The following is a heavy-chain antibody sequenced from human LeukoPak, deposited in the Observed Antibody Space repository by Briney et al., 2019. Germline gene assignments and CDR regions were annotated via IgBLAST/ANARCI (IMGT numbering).Heavy chain of an antibody. CDR3: ASLPVGYSHYYFDY. CDR1: GGSISSGNNY. CDR2: IYYNRAT. J-gene: IGHJ4*02. V-gene: IGHV4-30-4*01. Sequence: PSQTLSLTCSVSGGSISSGNNYWRWIRQSPGKGLEWLEHIYYNRATYYNPSLKTPIAIFVATSKTQFALNLECVAAADTAVYFCASLPVGYSHYYFDYWGQGTLVTVSS. D-gene: IGHD2-21*01.